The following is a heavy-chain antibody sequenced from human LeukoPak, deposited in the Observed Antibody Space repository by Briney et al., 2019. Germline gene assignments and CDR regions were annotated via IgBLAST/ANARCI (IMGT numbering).Heavy chain of an antibody. CDR2: TSAGGSST. V-gene: IGHV3-23*01. Sequence: ASVKVSCKASGYTFTGYYMHWVRQAPGKGLEWVSTTSAGGSSTYYADSVKGRFTISRDNSKNTFYLQMNSLRAEDTAAYYCAKGGYCSSSSCYYGWFEPWGQGTLVTVSS. J-gene: IGHJ5*02. D-gene: IGHD2-2*01. CDR1: GYTFTGYY. CDR3: AKGGYCSSSSCYYGWFEP.